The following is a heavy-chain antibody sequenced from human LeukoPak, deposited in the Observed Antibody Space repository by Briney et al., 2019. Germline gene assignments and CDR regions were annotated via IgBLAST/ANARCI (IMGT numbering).Heavy chain of an antibody. V-gene: IGHV3-20*04. CDR1: GFTFSSYA. CDR3: ASHPSRWLQGYYYYMDV. J-gene: IGHJ6*03. D-gene: IGHD3-22*01. Sequence: PGGSLRLSCAASGFTFSSYAMSWVRQAPGKGLEWVSGINWNGGSTGYADSVKGRFTISRDNAKNSPYLQMNSLRAEDTALYYCASHPSRWLQGYYYYMDVWGKGTTVTVSS. CDR2: INWNGGST.